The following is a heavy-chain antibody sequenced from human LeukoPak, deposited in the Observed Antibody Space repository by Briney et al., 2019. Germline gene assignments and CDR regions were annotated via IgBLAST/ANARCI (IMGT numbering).Heavy chain of an antibody. CDR3: AKDRTYDAFDI. J-gene: IGHJ3*02. CDR1: GFTFSDYY. V-gene: IGHV3-23*01. Sequence: GGSLRLSCASSGFTFSDYYMSWIRQAPGKGLEWVSGISGSGGSTYYADSVKGRFTISRDNSKNTLYLQMNSLRAEDTAVYYCAKDRTYDAFDIWGQGTMVTVSS. CDR2: ISGSGGST.